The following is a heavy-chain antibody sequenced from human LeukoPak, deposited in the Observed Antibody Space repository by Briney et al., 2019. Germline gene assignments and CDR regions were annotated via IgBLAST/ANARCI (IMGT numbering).Heavy chain of an antibody. V-gene: IGHV3-7*03. Sequence: PGGSLRLSCAASGFTFSSYWMSWVRQAPGKGLEWVANIKQDGSEKYYVDSVKGRFTISRDNAKNSLYLQMNSLRAEDTALYYCAKDVRADYYYYMDVWGKGTTVTISS. CDR3: AKDVRADYYYYMDV. CDR1: GFTFSSYW. D-gene: IGHD3-10*02. J-gene: IGHJ6*03. CDR2: IKQDGSEK.